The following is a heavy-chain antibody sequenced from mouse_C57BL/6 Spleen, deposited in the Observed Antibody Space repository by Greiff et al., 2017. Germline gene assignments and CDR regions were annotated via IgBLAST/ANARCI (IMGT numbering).Heavy chain of an antibody. CDR3: ARHYYGSSYGYFDV. J-gene: IGHJ1*03. D-gene: IGHD1-1*01. CDR1: EYEFPSHD. Sequence: EVKLMESGGGLVQPGESLKLSCESNEYEFPSHDMSWVRKTPEKRLELVAAINSDGGSTYYPATMERRFIISRDNTKKTLYLQMSSLRSENTALYYCARHYYGSSYGYFDVWGTGTTVTVSS. V-gene: IGHV5-2*01. CDR2: INSDGGST.